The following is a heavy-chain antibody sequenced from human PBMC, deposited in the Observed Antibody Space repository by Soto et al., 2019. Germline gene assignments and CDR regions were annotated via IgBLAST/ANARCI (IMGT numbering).Heavy chain of an antibody. CDR2: INPNSGDT. CDR1: GYTFNAYY. J-gene: IGHJ4*02. V-gene: IGHV1-2*02. CDR3: ARDLRPLYNFDF. D-gene: IGHD3-16*01. Sequence: ASVKVSCRASGYTFNAYYRHWVRQAPGQGLEWVGRINPNSGDTTYTQKFEGRVTMNLDTSISTAYLDMVTVVSDDTDIYYCARDLRPLYNFDFSGQGPRVTVSS.